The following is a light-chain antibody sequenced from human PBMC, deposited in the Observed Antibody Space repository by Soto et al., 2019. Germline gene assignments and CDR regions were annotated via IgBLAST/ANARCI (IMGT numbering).Light chain of an antibody. Sequence: DIEMTQSPSTLSASVGDRVTITCRASQSISSWLALYQQKPGKAPKLLVYKASSLERGVPSRFSGSGSGTEFTLTISSLQPDDFATYYCQQYHIYPLTFGRGTKVEIK. CDR3: QQYHIYPLT. CDR2: KAS. V-gene: IGKV1-5*03. CDR1: QSISSW. J-gene: IGKJ4*01.